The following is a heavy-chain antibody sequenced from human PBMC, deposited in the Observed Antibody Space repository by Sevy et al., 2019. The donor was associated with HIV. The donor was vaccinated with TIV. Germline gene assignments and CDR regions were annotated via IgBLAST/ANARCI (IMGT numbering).Heavy chain of an antibody. CDR3: ARQGGLVDRAFDY. CDR1: GVSMSGSSYD. V-gene: IGHV4-39*01. D-gene: IGHD3-10*01. CDR2: IFFSGST. Sequence: SETLSLTCSVSGVSMSGSSYDWVWIRQPPGKGLEWIASIFFSGSTYYNPSLKGRVTISVDTSKSQFSLKLNSVTAADTALYYCARQGGLVDRAFDYWGQGTLVTVSS. J-gene: IGHJ4*02.